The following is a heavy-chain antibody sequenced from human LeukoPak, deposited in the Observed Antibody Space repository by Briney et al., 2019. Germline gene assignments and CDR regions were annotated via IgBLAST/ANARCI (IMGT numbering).Heavy chain of an antibody. V-gene: IGHV3-23*01. D-gene: IGHD3-10*01. CDR1: GFTFSSYG. CDR2: ISGSGGST. Sequence: PSGGSLRLSCAASGFTFSSYGMSWVRQAPGKGVEWVSAISGSGGSTYYADSVKGRFTISRDNSKNTLYLQMNSLRAEDTAVYYCAKGDRVRGVLHPYYFDYWGQGTLVTVSS. CDR3: AKGDRVRGVLHPYYFDY. J-gene: IGHJ4*02.